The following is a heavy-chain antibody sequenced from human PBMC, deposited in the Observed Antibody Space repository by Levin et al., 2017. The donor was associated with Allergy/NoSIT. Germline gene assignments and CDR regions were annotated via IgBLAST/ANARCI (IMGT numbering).Heavy chain of an antibody. CDR1: GGSFSGYY. D-gene: IGHD6-13*01. V-gene: IGHV4-34*01. J-gene: IGHJ5*02. CDR3: ARRKRYSSSGYWFDP. Sequence: SETLSLTCAVYGGSFSGYYWSWIRQPPGKGLEWIGEINHSGSTNYNPSLKSRVTISVDTSKNQFSLKLSSVTAADTAVYYCARRKRYSSSGYWFDPWGQGTLVTVSS. CDR2: INHSGST.